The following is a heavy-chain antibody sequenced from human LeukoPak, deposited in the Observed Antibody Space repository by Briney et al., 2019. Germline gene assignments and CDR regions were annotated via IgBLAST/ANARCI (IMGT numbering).Heavy chain of an antibody. CDR3: ARGFIAVVGKGMDV. V-gene: IGHV4-31*03. D-gene: IGHD6-19*01. CDR2: IYYSGST. CDR1: GGSISSGGYY. J-gene: IGHJ6*04. Sequence: PSETLSLTCTVSGGSISSGGYYWSWIRQHPGKGLEWIGYIYYSGSTYYNPSLKSRVTISVDTSKNQFSLKLSSVTAADTAVYYCARGFIAVVGKGMDVWGKGTTVTVSS.